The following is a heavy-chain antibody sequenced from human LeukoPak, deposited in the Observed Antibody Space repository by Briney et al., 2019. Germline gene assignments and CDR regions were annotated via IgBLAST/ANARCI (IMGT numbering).Heavy chain of an antibody. D-gene: IGHD3-22*01. CDR2: IYYSGST. V-gene: IGHV4-59*08. J-gene: IGHJ2*01. CDR3: ARHLDYYDSSGYYPWYFDL. CDR1: GGSISSYY. Sequence: SETLSLTCTVSGGSISSYYWSWIRQPPGKGLEWIGYIYYSGSTNYNPSLKSRVTISVDTSKNQFSLKLSSVTAADTAVYYCARHLDYYDSSGYYPWYFDLWGRGTLVTVSS.